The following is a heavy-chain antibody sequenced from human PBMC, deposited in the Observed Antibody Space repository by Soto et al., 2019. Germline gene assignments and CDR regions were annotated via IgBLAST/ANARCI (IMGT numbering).Heavy chain of an antibody. CDR3: ARGRADTYYYGSGSHFDF. J-gene: IGHJ4*02. V-gene: IGHV4-31*02. CDR2: ILHSGRT. Sequence: WTWIRQHPGTGLEWIGYILHSGRTYYNPSLESRVTISVDTSKNQFSLNLSSLTAADTAVYYCARGRADTYYYGSGSHFDFWGQGTLVTVSS. D-gene: IGHD3-10*01.